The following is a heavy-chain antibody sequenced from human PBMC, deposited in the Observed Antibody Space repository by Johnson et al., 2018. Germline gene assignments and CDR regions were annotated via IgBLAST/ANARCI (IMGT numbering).Heavy chain of an antibody. CDR3: ARVRYLGRGVGDAFAI. V-gene: IGHV3-7*01. CDR2: IKQDGSET. D-gene: IGHD3-9*01. J-gene: IGHJ3*02. Sequence: VQLVESGGGLVQPGGSLRLSCAASGFTFSSYWMSWVRQAPGKGLEWVANIKQDGSETYYVDSVKGRFTISRSDAKNSLYLQMHSLRGEDTAVYYCARVRYLGRGVGDAFAIGCQGTMVTVSS. CDR1: GFTFSSYW.